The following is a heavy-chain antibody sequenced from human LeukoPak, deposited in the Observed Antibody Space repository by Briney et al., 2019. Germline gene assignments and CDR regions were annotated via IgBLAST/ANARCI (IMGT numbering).Heavy chain of an antibody. CDR2: LSAYNGNT. J-gene: IGHJ6*02. CDR3: ARDPGYSSGWVGFYYYYGMDV. Sequence: ASEEVFCKASLYLFPLWGNSGAPQAPGQGLEGRVCLSAYNGNTNYAQKLQGRVTMTTDTSTSTAYMELRSLRSDDTAVYYCARDPGYSSGWVGFYYYYGMDVWGQGTTVTVSS. CDR1: LYLFPLWG. V-gene: IGHV1-18*01. D-gene: IGHD6-19*01.